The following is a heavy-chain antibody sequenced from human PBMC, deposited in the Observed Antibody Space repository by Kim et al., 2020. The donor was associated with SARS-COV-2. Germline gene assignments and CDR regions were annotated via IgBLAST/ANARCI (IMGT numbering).Heavy chain of an antibody. CDR2: IYSGGST. J-gene: IGHJ4*02. D-gene: IGHD3-16*01. Sequence: GGSLRLSCAASGFTVSSNYMSWVRQAPGKGLEWVSVIYSGGSTYFADSVKGRFTISRDNSKNTLYLQMNSLRAEDTAVYYCARDLGAGMEFEPFGYWGQGTLVTVSS. V-gene: IGHV3-53*01. CDR1: GFTVSSNY. CDR3: ARDLGAGMEFEPFGY.